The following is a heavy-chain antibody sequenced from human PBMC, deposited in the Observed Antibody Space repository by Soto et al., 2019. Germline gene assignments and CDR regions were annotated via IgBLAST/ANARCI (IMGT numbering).Heavy chain of an antibody. J-gene: IGHJ4*02. CDR1: GFNFSSYG. D-gene: IGHD2-2*01. CDR2: ISYDGSNK. CDR3: AKGLGGVVPAAMGGTLFDY. Sequence: GGFMRLSCAASGFNFSSYGMHWVRQNTGKGLEWVAVISYDGSNKYYADSVKGRFTISRDNSKNTLYLQMNSLRAEDTAVYYYAKGLGGVVPAAMGGTLFDYWGQGTLVTVSS. V-gene: IGHV3-30*18.